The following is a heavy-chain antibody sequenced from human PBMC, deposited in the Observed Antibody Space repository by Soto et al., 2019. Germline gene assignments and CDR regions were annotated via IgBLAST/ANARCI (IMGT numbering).Heavy chain of an antibody. CDR2: ISGSGGTT. D-gene: IGHD6-19*01. J-gene: IGHJ4*02. Sequence: GGSLRLSCAASGFTFSSYAMSWVRQAPGKGLEWVSAISGSGGTTYYADSVKGRFTISRDNSKNTLYLQMNSLRVEDTAVYYCARAVTGWYVVGPFDYWGQGTLVTVSS. CDR3: ARAVTGWYVVGPFDY. V-gene: IGHV3-23*01. CDR1: GFTFSSYA.